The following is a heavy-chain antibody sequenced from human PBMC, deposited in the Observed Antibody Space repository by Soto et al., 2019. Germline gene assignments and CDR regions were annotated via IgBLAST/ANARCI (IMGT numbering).Heavy chain of an antibody. Sequence: ASVKVSCKASGFTFPSSGVQWVRQARGQRLEWIGWIVVGSGNTNYAQRFQERVTITRDMSASTAYMELTGLRFEDTAVYYCAADQGPYCSGGSCSFDYWG. V-gene: IGHV1-58*01. CDR1: GFTFPSSG. CDR3: AADQGPYCSGGSCSFDY. D-gene: IGHD2-15*01. J-gene: IGHJ4*03. CDR2: IVVGSGNT.